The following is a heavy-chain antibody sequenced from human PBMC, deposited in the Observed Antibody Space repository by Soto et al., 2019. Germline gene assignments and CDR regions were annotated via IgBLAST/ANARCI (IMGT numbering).Heavy chain of an antibody. CDR1: GASISSGGYS. D-gene: IGHD2-2*01. CDR2: IYHSGST. J-gene: IGHJ5*02. CDR3: ARVPDR. V-gene: IGHV4-30-2*01. Sequence: SETLSLTRAVSGASISSGGYSWSWIRQPPGKGLEWIGYIYHSGSTYYNPSLKSRVTISVDRSKNQFSLKLSSVTAADTAVYYCARVPDRWGQGTLVTVS.